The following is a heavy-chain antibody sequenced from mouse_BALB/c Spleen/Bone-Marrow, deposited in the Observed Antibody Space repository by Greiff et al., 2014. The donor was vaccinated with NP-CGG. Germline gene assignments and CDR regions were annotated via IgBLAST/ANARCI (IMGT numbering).Heavy chain of an antibody. CDR2: IYPGDGDT. D-gene: IGHD1-1*01. CDR3: ARYYYGSSYEYFDV. CDR1: GYTFTSYW. V-gene: IGHV1-87*01. Sequence: QVQLQQSGAELARPGASVKLSCKASGYTFTSYWMQWVKQRPGRGLEWIGAIYPGDGDTRYTQKFKGKATLTADKSSSTAYMQLSSLASEDSAVYYCARYYYGSSYEYFDVWGAGTTVTVSS. J-gene: IGHJ1*01.